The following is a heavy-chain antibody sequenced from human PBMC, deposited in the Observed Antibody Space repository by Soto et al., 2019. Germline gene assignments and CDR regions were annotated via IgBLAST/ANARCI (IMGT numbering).Heavy chain of an antibody. CDR1: GFTFSSYG. Sequence: GGSLRLSCAASGFTFSSYGMHWVRQAPGKGLEWVSSISSSGSNTYYADSVKGRFTISRDNSKNTLYLQMNSLRAEDTSVYYCAKEGGLSGSYYISSSYYFDYWGQGTLVTVSS. D-gene: IGHD1-26*01. J-gene: IGHJ4*02. V-gene: IGHV3-NL1*01. CDR3: AKEGGLSGSYYISSSYYFDY. CDR2: ISSSGSNT.